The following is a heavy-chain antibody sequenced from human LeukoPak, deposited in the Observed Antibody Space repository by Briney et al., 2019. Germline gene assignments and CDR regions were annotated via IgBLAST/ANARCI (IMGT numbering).Heavy chain of an antibody. Sequence: PGGSLRLSCAASGFTFSNYRMSWVRQAPGKGLEWVANIKQDGSEKKYVDSVKGRFTIYRDNAKSSLFLQMNSLRAEDTALYYCARDQDAYSSGWYGVFDFWGQGSPVTVSS. J-gene: IGHJ4*02. CDR2: IKQDGSEK. CDR1: GFTFSNYR. V-gene: IGHV3-7*05. CDR3: ARDQDAYSSGWYGVFDF. D-gene: IGHD6-19*01.